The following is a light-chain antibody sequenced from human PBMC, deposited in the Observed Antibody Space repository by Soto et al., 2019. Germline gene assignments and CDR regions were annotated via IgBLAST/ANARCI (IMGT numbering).Light chain of an antibody. CDR1: QSISSW. CDR3: QHQWT. J-gene: IGKJ1*01. V-gene: IGKV1-5*03. Sequence: DIQMTQYPSTLSASVGDRVTITCRASQSISSWLAWYQQKPGKAPKLLIYKASSLESGVPSRFSGSGSGTEFTLTISSLQPDDFATYYCQHQWTFGQGTKVDIK. CDR2: KAS.